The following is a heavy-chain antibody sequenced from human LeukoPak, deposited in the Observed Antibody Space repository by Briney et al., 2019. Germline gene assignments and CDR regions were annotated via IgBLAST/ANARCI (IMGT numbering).Heavy chain of an antibody. D-gene: IGHD4-17*01. Sequence: ASVKVSCKASGYAFTNYYMHWVRQAPGQGLEWMGIINLSGGSTSYAQKFQGRVTMTRDTSTSTVYMELSSLRSEDTAVYYCARMTSPPYGDYLGYWGQGTLVTVSS. CDR2: INLSGGST. CDR1: GYAFTNYY. J-gene: IGHJ4*02. CDR3: ARMTSPPYGDYLGY. V-gene: IGHV1-46*01.